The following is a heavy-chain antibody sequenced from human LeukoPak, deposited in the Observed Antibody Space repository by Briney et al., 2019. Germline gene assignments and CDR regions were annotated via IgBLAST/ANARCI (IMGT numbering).Heavy chain of an antibody. D-gene: IGHD6-6*01. CDR1: GGSINSYY. Sequence: SETLPLTCNVPGGSINSYYWSWIRQPPGKGLEWIGYIYDSGTTNYNPSLKSRVTISVDTSKNQFSLKLNSVTAADTAVYYCARLFSSSSGRAFDVWGQGTMVTVSS. CDR2: IYDSGTT. V-gene: IGHV4-59*01. CDR3: ARLFSSSSGRAFDV. J-gene: IGHJ3*01.